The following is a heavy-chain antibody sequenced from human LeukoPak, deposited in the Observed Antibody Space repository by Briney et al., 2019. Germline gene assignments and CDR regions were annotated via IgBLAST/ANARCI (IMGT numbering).Heavy chain of an antibody. V-gene: IGHV3-30-3*01. Sequence: GGSLRLSCAASGFTFSSYAMHWVRQAPGKGLEWVAVISYDGSNKYYADSVKGRFTISRDNSKNTLYLQMNSLRAEDTAVYYCAGSPVWPLGAFDIWGQGTMVTVSS. CDR1: GFTFSSYA. CDR3: AGSPVWPLGAFDI. D-gene: IGHD2-21*01. CDR2: ISYDGSNK. J-gene: IGHJ3*02.